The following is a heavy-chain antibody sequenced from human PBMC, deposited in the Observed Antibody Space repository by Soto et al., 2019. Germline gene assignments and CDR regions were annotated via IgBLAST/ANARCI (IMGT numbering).Heavy chain of an antibody. CDR1: GYTFTNYG. D-gene: IGHD3-16*01. J-gene: IGHJ4*02. V-gene: IGHV1-18*01. CDR3: AERGSAYNFNL. Sequence: ASVKVSCKTSGYTFTNYGINWVRQAPGQGLEWMGWISAYNGNTNYAQKFQGRVTVTTDTSTTTAYMELRSLRSDDTAVYYCAERGSAYNFNLWGQGTLVTVSS. CDR2: ISAYNGNT.